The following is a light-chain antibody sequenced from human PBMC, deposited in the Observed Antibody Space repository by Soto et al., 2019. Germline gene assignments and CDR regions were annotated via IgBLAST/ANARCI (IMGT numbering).Light chain of an antibody. J-gene: IGLJ2*01. CDR1: SSDVGGYY. V-gene: IGLV2-14*01. CDR2: DVS. Sequence: QSVLTQPASVSGSPGQSITISCTGTSSDVGGYYVSWYQQYPGKAPKLMIYDVSNRPSGVSNRISGSRSGNTASLTISGLQAEDEADYYCSSYTSSSTVVFGGGTKVTVL. CDR3: SSYTSSSTVV.